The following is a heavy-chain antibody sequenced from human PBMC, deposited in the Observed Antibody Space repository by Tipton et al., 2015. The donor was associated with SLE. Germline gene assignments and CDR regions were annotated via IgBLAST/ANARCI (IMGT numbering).Heavy chain of an antibody. D-gene: IGHD6-13*01. CDR2: MGYSDDSR. CDR3: AREMDDSSSRSWSLDV. J-gene: IGHJ6*04. CDR1: GFTFGSYA. Sequence: SLRLSCAASGFTFGSYAMSWVRQVPGKGLEWVSSMGYSDDSRSYADSVKGRFTISRENAKNSLYLQMNTLRAGDTAIYYCAREMDDSSSRSWSLDVWGKGTTVTVSS. V-gene: IGHV3-23*01.